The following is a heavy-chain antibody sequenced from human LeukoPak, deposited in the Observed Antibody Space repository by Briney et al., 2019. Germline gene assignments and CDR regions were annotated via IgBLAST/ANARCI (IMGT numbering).Heavy chain of an antibody. J-gene: IGHJ4*02. Sequence: GESLKISCQGSGYSFTGYWISWVRQMPGKGLEWMGKINPSDSYTNFSPSFQGHVTISADKSINTAYLQWSSLKASDTAMYYCAAMGSAYYGDFDCWGQGTLVTVSS. CDR2: INPSDSYT. CDR1: GYSFTGYW. V-gene: IGHV5-10-1*01. CDR3: AAMGSAYYGDFDC. D-gene: IGHD3-3*01.